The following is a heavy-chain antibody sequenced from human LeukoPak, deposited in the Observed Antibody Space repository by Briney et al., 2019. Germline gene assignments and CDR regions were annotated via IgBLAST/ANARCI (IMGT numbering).Heavy chain of an antibody. Sequence: GGSLRLSCAASGFTFSNAWMSWVRQAPGKGLEWVGRIKSKTDGGTTDYAAPVKGRFTISRDDSKKTVYLQMNSLKTEDTAVYYCTTGYYYGSGTDAPYFDYWGQGTLVTVSS. CDR2: IKSKTDGGTT. D-gene: IGHD3-10*01. J-gene: IGHJ4*02. CDR3: TTGYYYGSGTDAPYFDY. CDR1: GFTFSNAW. V-gene: IGHV3-15*01.